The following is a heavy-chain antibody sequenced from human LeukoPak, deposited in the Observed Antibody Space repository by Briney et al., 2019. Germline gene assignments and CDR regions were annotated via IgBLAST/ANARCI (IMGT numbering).Heavy chain of an antibody. CDR2: INPNSGGT. J-gene: IGHJ6*02. V-gene: IGHV1-2*04. Sequence: ASVKVSCKASGYTFTGYYMHWVRQAPGQGLEWMGWINPNSGGTNYAQKFQGWVTMSRDTSISTAYMELSRLRSDDTAVYYCARVPATVVTPGDYYGMDVWGQGTTVTVSS. D-gene: IGHD4-23*01. CDR1: GYTFTGYY. CDR3: ARVPATVVTPGDYYGMDV.